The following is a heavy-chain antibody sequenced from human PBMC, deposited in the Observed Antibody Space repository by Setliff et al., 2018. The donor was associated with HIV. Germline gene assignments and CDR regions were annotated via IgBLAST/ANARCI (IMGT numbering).Heavy chain of an antibody. D-gene: IGHD6-6*01. CDR2: IYYSGNT. CDR1: GGSINNDIYF. V-gene: IGHV4-31*03. Sequence: SETLSLTCSVSGGSINNDIYFWTWIRQHPGKGLEWIGYIYYSGNTYYHPSLKSRFTISVDTSKNQFSLRLTSVTAADTARYFCARSSRTSPYWLDYWGQGTPVTVSS. J-gene: IGHJ4*02. CDR3: ARSSRTSPYWLDY.